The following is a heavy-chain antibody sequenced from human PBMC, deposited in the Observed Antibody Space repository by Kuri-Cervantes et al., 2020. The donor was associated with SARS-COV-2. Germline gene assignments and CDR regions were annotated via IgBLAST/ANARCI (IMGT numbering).Heavy chain of an antibody. V-gene: IGHV3-73*01. CDR3: TTLIDY. CDR1: GFTFSNAW. CDR2: VRSKANNYAT. Sequence: GGSLRLSCAASGFTFSNAWMSWVRQAPGKGLEWVGRVRSKANNYATAYAASVKGRFTISRDDSKNMAYLQMNSLKTEDTAVYYCTTLIDYWGQGALVTVSS. J-gene: IGHJ4*02.